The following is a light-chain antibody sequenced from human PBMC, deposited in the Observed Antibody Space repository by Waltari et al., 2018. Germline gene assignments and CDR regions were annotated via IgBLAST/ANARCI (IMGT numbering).Light chain of an antibody. CDR3: LQHNSYPLT. Sequence: DIQMTQSPSAMSASVGDRVTITCRARQVISNCLAWFQQKPGQAPKRLIYAAFTLQSGVPSRFSGSGSGTEFTLTISSLQPEDFATYYCLQHNSYPLTFGQGTKVEIK. J-gene: IGKJ1*01. V-gene: IGKV1-17*03. CDR1: QVISNC. CDR2: AAF.